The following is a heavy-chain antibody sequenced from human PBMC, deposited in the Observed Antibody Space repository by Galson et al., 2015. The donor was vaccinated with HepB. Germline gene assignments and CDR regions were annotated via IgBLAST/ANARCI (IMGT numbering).Heavy chain of an antibody. D-gene: IGHD6-19*01. Sequence: SLRLSCAASGFTLSSYRMNWVRQAPGKGLEWVSDISSSSSTKYYTDSVKGRFTISRDNVKNSLYLQMNSLRAEDTAVYYCARFSSSGLDYWGQETLVTVSS. V-gene: IGHV3-48*01. CDR1: GFTLSSYR. J-gene: IGHJ4*02. CDR2: ISSSSSTK. CDR3: ARFSSSGLDY.